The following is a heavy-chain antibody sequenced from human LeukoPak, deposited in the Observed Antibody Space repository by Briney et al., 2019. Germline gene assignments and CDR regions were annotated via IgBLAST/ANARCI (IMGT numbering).Heavy chain of an antibody. V-gene: IGHV1-69*13. D-gene: IGHD2-21*01. CDR1: GGTFSSYA. CDR3: ARAPNCGGDCDY. Sequence: SVKVSCKASGGTFSSYAISWVRQAPGQGLEWMGGIIPIFGTANYAQKFQGRVTITADESTSTAYMELSSLRSEDTAVYYCARAPNCGGDCDYWAREPWSPSPQ. J-gene: IGHJ4*02. CDR2: IIPIFGTA.